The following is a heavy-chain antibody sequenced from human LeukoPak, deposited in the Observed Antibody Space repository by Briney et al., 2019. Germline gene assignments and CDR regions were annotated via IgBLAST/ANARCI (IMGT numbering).Heavy chain of an antibody. D-gene: IGHD3-22*01. CDR1: GFTFSSYG. J-gene: IGHJ4*02. V-gene: IGHV3-30*02. CDR3: ARAPHYYDSSGYLDY. Sequence: GSLRLSCAASGFTFSSYGMHWVRQAPGKGLEWVAFIRYDGSNKYYADSVKGRFTISRDNSKNTLYLQMNSLRAEDTAVYYCARAPHYYDSSGYLDYWGQGTLVTVSS. CDR2: IRYDGSNK.